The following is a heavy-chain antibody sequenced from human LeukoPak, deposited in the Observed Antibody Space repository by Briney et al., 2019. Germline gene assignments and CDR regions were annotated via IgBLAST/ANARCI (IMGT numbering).Heavy chain of an antibody. Sequence: GGSLTLSCAPSGHTLSICAMHCARHAPDGGVVWVAVIWYDGTNQYYADSVKGRLTISRDNSKNALFLQMNSLRAEDTAVYYCARADHGWYTFDYWGQGTLVTVPS. CDR3: ARADHGWYTFDY. D-gene: IGHD6-19*01. CDR1: GHTLSICA. CDR2: IWYDGTNQ. J-gene: IGHJ4*02. V-gene: IGHV3-33*01.